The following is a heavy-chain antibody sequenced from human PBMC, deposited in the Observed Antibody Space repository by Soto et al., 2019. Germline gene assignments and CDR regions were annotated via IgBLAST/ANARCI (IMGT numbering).Heavy chain of an antibody. CDR3: ARDPDYDFWSGYYRADTLYYFDY. D-gene: IGHD3-3*01. CDR1: GYTFTSYG. J-gene: IGHJ4*02. CDR2: ISAYNGNT. V-gene: IGHV1-18*01. Sequence: ASVKVSCKASGYTFTSYGISWVRQAPGQGLEWMGWISAYNGNTNYAQKLQGRVTMTTDTSTSTAYMEPRSLRSDDTAVYYCARDPDYDFWSGYYRADTLYYFDYWGQGTLVTVSS.